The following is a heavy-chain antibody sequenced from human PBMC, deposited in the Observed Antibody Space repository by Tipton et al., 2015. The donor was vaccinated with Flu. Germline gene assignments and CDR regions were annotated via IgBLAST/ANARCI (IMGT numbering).Heavy chain of an antibody. Sequence: QLVQSGGGLVQPGRSLRLSCAASGFTFDDYAMHWVRQAPGKGLEWVSGISWNSGSIGYADSVKGRFTISRDNAKNSLYLQMNSLRAEDTALYYCAKGHSGYSSSWYGDYWGQGTLVTVSP. J-gene: IGHJ4*02. CDR3: AKGHSGYSSSWYGDY. CDR1: GFTFDDYA. V-gene: IGHV3-9*01. CDR2: ISWNSGSI. D-gene: IGHD6-13*01.